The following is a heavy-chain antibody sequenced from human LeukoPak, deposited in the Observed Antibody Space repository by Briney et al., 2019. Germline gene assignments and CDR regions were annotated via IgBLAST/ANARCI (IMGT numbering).Heavy chain of an antibody. CDR3: ARGPMYSSGWYPPYYYYYMDV. CDR2: INHSGST. D-gene: IGHD6-19*01. V-gene: IGHV4-34*01. J-gene: IGHJ6*03. Sequence: PSETLSLTCAVYGGSFSGYYCRWIRQPPGKWLEWIGEINHSGSTNYNPSLKSRVTISVDTSKNQFSLKLSSVTAADTAVYYCARGPMYSSGWYPPYYYYYMDVWGKGTTVTISS. CDR1: GGSFSGYY.